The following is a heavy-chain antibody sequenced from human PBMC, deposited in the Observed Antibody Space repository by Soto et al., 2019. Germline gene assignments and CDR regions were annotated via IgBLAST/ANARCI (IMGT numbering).Heavy chain of an antibody. J-gene: IGHJ2*01. CDR2: IYSGGST. CDR3: ARDSYCSGGSCSLVWYFDL. Sequence: EVQLVESGGGLIQPGGSLRLSCAASGFTVSNNYMSWLRQTPGKGLEWVSIIYSGGSTYYADSVKGRFTISRDNSNNTLYLQMNSLRAEDTAVYYCARDSYCSGGSCSLVWYFDLWGRGTLVTVSS. D-gene: IGHD2-15*01. CDR1: GFTVSNNY. V-gene: IGHV3-53*01.